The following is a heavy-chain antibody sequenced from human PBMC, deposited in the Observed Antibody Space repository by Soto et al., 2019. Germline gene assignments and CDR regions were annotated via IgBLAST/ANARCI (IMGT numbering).Heavy chain of an antibody. CDR2: ISGTGSRK. J-gene: IGHJ6*02. D-gene: IGHD2-15*01. CDR1: GFPFRDHY. Sequence: GGSLRLSCAASGFPFRDHYMSWIRQAPGKGLEWVAYISGTGSRKDHADSVKGRFTISRDNAKNSVYLQMNGLRVEDTAVYYCARVSTPVWGQGTTVTVSS. CDR3: ARVSTPV. V-gene: IGHV3-11*01.